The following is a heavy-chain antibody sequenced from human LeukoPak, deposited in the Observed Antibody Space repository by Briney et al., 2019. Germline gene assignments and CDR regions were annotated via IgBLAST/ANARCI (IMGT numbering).Heavy chain of an antibody. CDR2: IYYSGRT. Sequence: SETLSLTCTVSGGSISSTSYYWGWIRQPPGKGLEWIGSIYYSGRTYYNPSLKSRVTISVDTSKNQFSLKLSSVTAADTAVYYCAREAYGKVYFDYWGQGTLVTVSS. V-gene: IGHV4-39*07. D-gene: IGHD3-10*01. J-gene: IGHJ4*02. CDR1: GGSISSTSYY. CDR3: AREAYGKVYFDY.